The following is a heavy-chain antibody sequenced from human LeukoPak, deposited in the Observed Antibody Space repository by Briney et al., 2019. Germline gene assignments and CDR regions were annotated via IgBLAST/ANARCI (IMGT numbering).Heavy chain of an antibody. V-gene: IGHV1-46*01. D-gene: IGHD3-22*01. CDR1: GYTFTSYY. J-gene: IGHJ5*02. CDR3: AREGSSGYSSSRFDP. Sequence: ASVKVSCKASGYTFTSYYMHWVRQAPGQGLEWMGIINPSGGGTSYAQKFQGRVTMTRDTSTSTVYMELSSLRSEDTAVYYCAREGSSGYSSSRFDPWGQGTLVTVSS. CDR2: INPSGGGT.